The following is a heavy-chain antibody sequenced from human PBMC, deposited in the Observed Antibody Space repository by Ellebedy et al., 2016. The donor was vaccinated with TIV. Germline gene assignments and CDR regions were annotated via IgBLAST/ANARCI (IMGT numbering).Heavy chain of an antibody. J-gene: IGHJ4*02. CDR3: ARLSARDTANTVDY. V-gene: IGHV5-51*01. CDR2: IYPGDSDT. CDR1: GYSFTSYW. Sequence: GGSLRLSXKGSGYSFTSYWIGWVRQMPGKGLEWMGIIYPGDSDTRYSPSFQGQVTISADKSISTAYLQWSSLKASDTAMYYCARLSARDTANTVDYWGQGTLVTVSS. D-gene: IGHD5-18*01.